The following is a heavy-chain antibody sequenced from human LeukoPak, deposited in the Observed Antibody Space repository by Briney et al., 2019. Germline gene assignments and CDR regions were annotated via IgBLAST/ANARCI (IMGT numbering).Heavy chain of an antibody. D-gene: IGHD2-21*02. CDR3: ARGGAYCGGDCYPRGAFDI. V-gene: IGHV4-39*07. J-gene: IGHJ3*02. CDR2: IYYSGST. CDR1: GGSISSSSYY. Sequence: SETLSLTCTVSGGSISSSSYYWGWIRQPPGKGLEWIGSIYYSGSTYYNPSLKSRVTISVDTSKNQFSLKLSSVTAADTAVYYCARGGAYCGGDCYPRGAFDIWGQGTMVTVSS.